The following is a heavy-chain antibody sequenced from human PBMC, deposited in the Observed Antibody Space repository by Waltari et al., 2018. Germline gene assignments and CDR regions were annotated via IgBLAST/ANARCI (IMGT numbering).Heavy chain of an antibody. CDR3: AKGWGPYGDYVSAFGAFDI. CDR1: GFTFSSYA. V-gene: IGHV3-23*03. Sequence: EVQLLESGGGLVQPGGSLRLSCAASGFTFSSYAMSWVRQAPGKGLEWVSVIYSGGSSTYYADSVKGRFTISRDNSKNTLYLQMNSLRAEDTAVYYCAKGWGPYGDYVSAFGAFDIWGQGTMVTVSS. J-gene: IGHJ3*02. CDR2: IYSGGSST. D-gene: IGHD4-17*01.